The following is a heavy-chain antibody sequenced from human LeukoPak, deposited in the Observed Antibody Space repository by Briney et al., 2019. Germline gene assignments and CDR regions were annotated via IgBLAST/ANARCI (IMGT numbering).Heavy chain of an antibody. CDR2: INPNSGGT. CDR3: ARGYIYYFDY. D-gene: IGHD1-14*01. CDR1: GYTFTGYY. V-gene: IGHV1-2*02. J-gene: IGHJ4*02. Sequence: ASVKVSCKASGYTFTGYYMHWVRQAPGQGLEWMGWINPNSGGTNYAQKFQGRVTMTRDTSTSTAYMELRSLRSDDTAVYYCARGYIYYFDYWGQGTLVTVSS.